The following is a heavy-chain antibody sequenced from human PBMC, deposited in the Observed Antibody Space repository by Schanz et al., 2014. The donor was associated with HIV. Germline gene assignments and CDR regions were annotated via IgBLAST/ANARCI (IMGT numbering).Heavy chain of an antibody. D-gene: IGHD3-3*02. V-gene: IGHV1-69*01. Sequence: QVQLVQSGAEVKKPGSSVKVSCKASGGTFSSFAISWVRQAPGQGLEWMGGLIPSFRLRTYAQKLQGRVTIDADESASTAYMELNRLRSDDTAVYYCAKSPIFGDVIFYGMDVWGQGTTVTVSS. CDR2: LIPSFRLR. CDR1: GGTFSSFA. J-gene: IGHJ6*02. CDR3: AKSPIFGDVIFYGMDV.